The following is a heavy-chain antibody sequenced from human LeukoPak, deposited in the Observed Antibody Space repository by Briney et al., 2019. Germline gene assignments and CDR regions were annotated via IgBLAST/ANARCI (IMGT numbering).Heavy chain of an antibody. CDR2: IYSGGST. V-gene: IGHV3-53*01. CDR1: GFTVSSNY. CDR3: ARDRGGLWLPSDFDY. J-gene: IGHJ4*02. D-gene: IGHD5-18*01. Sequence: GSLRLSCAASGFTVSSNYMSWVRQAPGKGLEWVSVIYSGGSTYYADSVKGRFTISRDNSKNTLYLQMNSLRAEDTAVYYCARDRGGLWLPSDFDYWGQGTLVTVSS.